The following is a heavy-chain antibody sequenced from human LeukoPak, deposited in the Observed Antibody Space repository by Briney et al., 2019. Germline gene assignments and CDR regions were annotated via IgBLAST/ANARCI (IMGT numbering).Heavy chain of an antibody. D-gene: IGHD4-17*01. CDR3: ARDVRTVPYYYYGMDV. CDR1: GGSFSDFY. J-gene: IGHJ6*02. CDR2: INHSGST. Sequence: SETLSLTCAVYGGSFSDFYWSWIRQPPGKGLEWIGEINHSGSTNYNPSLKSRVTISVDTSKNQFSLKLSSVTAADTAVYYCARDVRTVPYYYYGMDVWGQGTTVTVSS. V-gene: IGHV4-34*01.